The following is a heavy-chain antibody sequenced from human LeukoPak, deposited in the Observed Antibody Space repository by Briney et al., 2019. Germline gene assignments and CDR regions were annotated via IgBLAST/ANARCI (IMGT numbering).Heavy chain of an antibody. V-gene: IGHV4-59*01. CDR2: IYYSGST. J-gene: IGHJ4*02. CDR1: GGSISSYY. Sequence: SETLSLTRTVSGGSISSYYWSWIRQPPGKGLEWIGYIYYSGSTNYNPSLKSRVTISVDTSENQFSLKLSSVTAADTAVYYCARAEDYDSSGSFDYWGQGTLVTVSS. D-gene: IGHD3-22*01. CDR3: ARAEDYDSSGSFDY.